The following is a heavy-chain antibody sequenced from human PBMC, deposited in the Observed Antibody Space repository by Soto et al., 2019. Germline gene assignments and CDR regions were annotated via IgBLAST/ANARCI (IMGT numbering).Heavy chain of an antibody. D-gene: IGHD6-13*01. CDR2: VYYSGNT. Sequence: PSETLSLTCTVSGGSISPYYWSWIRQPPGKGLEWIGYVYYSGNTNYNPSLESRVTISVDTSRNRSSLNLTSATAADTAVYYCARKGAAASYAHYYMDVWGRGTAVTVSS. CDR1: GGSISPYY. J-gene: IGHJ6*03. V-gene: IGHV4-59*01. CDR3: ARKGAAASYAHYYMDV.